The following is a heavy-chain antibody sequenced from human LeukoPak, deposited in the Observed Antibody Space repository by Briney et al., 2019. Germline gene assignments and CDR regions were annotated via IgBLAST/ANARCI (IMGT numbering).Heavy chain of an antibody. CDR2: IYNSGST. V-gene: IGHV4-59*08. Sequence: SETLSLSCTVSGDSVSSYYVSWIRQPPGKGLEWIGYIYNSGSTNYNPSLKSRVTISVDTSKNQFSLKLSSVTAADTAVYHCASSPRGTVYFHHWGQGTLVTVSS. CDR3: ASSPRGTVYFHH. CDR1: GDSVSSYY. J-gene: IGHJ1*01. D-gene: IGHD3-10*01.